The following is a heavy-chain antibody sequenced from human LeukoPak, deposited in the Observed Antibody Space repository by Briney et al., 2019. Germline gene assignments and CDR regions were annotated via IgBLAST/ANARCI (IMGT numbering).Heavy chain of an antibody. CDR1: GFTFSSYA. CDR2: ISGSGGST. V-gene: IGHV3-23*01. CDR3: AKLYLGRGYSYGYFDY. Sequence: GGSLRLSCAASGFTFSSYAMSWVRQAPGKGLEWVSAISGSGGSTYYADSVKGRFTISRDNSKNTLYLQMNGLRAEDTAVYYCAKLYLGRGYSYGYFDYWGQGTLVTVSS. D-gene: IGHD5-18*01. J-gene: IGHJ4*02.